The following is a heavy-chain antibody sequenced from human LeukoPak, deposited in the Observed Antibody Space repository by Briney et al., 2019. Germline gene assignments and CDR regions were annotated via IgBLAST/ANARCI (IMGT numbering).Heavy chain of an antibody. J-gene: IGHJ4*02. CDR1: GFTFSGYA. Sequence: GGSLRLSCAASGFTFSGYAMSWVRQAPGQGLEWVSATSGNGGSTYYVDSVKGRFTISRDNSKNTLYLQMNSLRAEDTAVYYCAKDHYSSSWFFDYWGQGTLVTVSS. CDR2: TSGNGGST. CDR3: AKDHYSSSWFFDY. V-gene: IGHV3-23*01. D-gene: IGHD6-13*01.